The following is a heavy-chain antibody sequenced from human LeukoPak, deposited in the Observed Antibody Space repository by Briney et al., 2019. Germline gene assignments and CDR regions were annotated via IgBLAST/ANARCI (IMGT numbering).Heavy chain of an antibody. V-gene: IGHV4-39*01. CDR2: INYSGAT. D-gene: IGHD2-21*01. CDR3: ARHKGTEVAIPPLLDH. CDR1: GASINNFNYY. Sequence: SETLSLTCTVSGASINNFNYYWVWVRPPQGKGLEWNVSINYSGATYYNASLKSRVTISVDTSENQLSLKVNSVTAADTAVYYCARHKGTEVAIPPLLDHWGQGTLVTVSS. J-gene: IGHJ4*02.